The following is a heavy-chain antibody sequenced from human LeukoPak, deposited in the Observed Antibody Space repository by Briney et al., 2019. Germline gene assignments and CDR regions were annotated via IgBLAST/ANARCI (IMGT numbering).Heavy chain of an antibody. CDR2: ISGSGGST. D-gene: IGHD2-2*01. J-gene: IGHJ4*02. V-gene: IGHV3-23*01. CDR3: ARGRVPAATTSAFDY. Sequence: GGSLRLSCAASGFTFSSYAMSWVRQAPGKGLEWVSAISGSGGSTYYADPVKGRFTISRDNSKNTLYLQMNSLRAEDTAVYYCARGRVPAATTSAFDYWGQGTLVTVSS. CDR1: GFTFSSYA.